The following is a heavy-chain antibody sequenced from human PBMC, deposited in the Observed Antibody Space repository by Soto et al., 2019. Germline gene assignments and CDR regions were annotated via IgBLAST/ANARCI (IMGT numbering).Heavy chain of an antibody. V-gene: IGHV3-30*18. CDR1: GLTFSSYG. Sequence: GGSLRLSCAASGLTFSSYGMHWVRQAPGKGLEWVAVISYDGSNKYYADSVKGRFTISRDNSKNTLYLQMNSLRAEDTAVYYCAKDKVVAATPRHWHLALWGRGTLVTVSS. D-gene: IGHD2-15*01. CDR3: AKDKVVAATPRHWHLAL. J-gene: IGHJ2*01. CDR2: ISYDGSNK.